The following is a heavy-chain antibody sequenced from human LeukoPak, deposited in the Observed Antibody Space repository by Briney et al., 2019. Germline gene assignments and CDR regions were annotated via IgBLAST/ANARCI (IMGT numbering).Heavy chain of an antibody. CDR1: GYTFTGYY. Sequence: ASVKVSCKASGYTFTGYYMHWVRQAPGQGLEWMGWINPNSGGTNYAQKFQGRVTMTTDTSTSTAYMELRSLRSDDTAVYYCARAWQVVVAESRYYGMDVWGQGTTVTVSS. D-gene: IGHD2-15*01. J-gene: IGHJ6*02. CDR2: INPNSGGT. V-gene: IGHV1-2*02. CDR3: ARAWQVVVAESRYYGMDV.